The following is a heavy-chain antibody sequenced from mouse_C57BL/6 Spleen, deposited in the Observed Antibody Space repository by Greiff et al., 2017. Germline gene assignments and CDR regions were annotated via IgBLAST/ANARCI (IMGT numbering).Heavy chain of an antibody. D-gene: IGHD1-1*01. CDR2: INPNNGGT. V-gene: IGHV1-26*01. Sequence: VQLQQSGPELVKPGASVKISCKASGYTFTDYYMNWVKQSHGKSLEWIGDINPNNGGTSYNQKFKGKATLTVDKSSSTAYMELRSLTSEDSAVYYCARAKDYYGSSWYFDVWGTGTTVTVSS. CDR3: ARAKDYYGSSWYFDV. CDR1: GYTFTDYY. J-gene: IGHJ1*03.